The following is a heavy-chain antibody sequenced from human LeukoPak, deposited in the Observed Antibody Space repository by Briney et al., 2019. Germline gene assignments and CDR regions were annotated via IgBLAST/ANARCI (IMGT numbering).Heavy chain of an antibody. D-gene: IGHD6-19*01. CDR2: ISSSSSYI. CDR1: GFTFSSYS. V-gene: IGHV3-21*01. J-gene: IGHJ4*02. Sequence: GXXLRLSCAASGFTFSSYSMNWVRQAPGKGLEWVSSISSSSSYIYYADSVKGRFTISRDNAKNSLYLQMNSLRAEDTAVYYCARDRGSGWSYYFDYWGQGTLVTVSS. CDR3: ARDRGSGWSYYFDY.